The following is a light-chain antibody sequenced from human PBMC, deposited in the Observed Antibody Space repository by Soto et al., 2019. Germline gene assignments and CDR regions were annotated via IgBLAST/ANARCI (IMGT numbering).Light chain of an antibody. CDR1: QIVSSD. CDR3: QQYNNWPWT. J-gene: IGKJ1*01. CDR2: GAS. V-gene: IGKV3-15*01. Sequence: EVVMTQSPATLSVSPWERATLSCMASQIVSSDLAWYQQKPGQAPRLLIYGASTRATAVPARFSGSGSGTEFTLTISSLQSEDFAIYYCQQYNNWPWTFGQGTKVDIK.